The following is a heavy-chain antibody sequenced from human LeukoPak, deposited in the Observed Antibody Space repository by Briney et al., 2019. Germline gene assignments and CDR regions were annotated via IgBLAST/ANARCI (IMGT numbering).Heavy chain of an antibody. CDR1: GFTFSSYS. Sequence: PGGSLRLSCAASGFTFSSYSMNWVRQAPGKGLEWVSSISSSSSYIYYADSVKGRFTISRDNAKNSLHLQMNSLRAEDTAVYYCARDNHVGATFDYWGQGTLVTVSS. V-gene: IGHV3-21*01. CDR3: ARDNHVGATFDY. CDR2: ISSSSSYI. D-gene: IGHD1-26*01. J-gene: IGHJ4*02.